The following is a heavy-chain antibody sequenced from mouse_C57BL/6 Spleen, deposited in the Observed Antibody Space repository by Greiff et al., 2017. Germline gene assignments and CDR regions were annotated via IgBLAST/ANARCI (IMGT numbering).Heavy chain of an antibody. J-gene: IGHJ3*01. CDR1: GYTFTSYW. V-gene: IGHV1-74*01. Sequence: VQLQQPGAELVKPGASVKVSCKASGYTFTSYWMHWVKQRPGQGLEWIGRIHPSDSDTNYNQKFKGKATLTVDKSSSTAYMQRSSLTSEDSAVYYCAIGDGYYCGRFAYWGQGTLVTVSA. D-gene: IGHD2-3*01. CDR3: AIGDGYYCGRFAY. CDR2: IHPSDSDT.